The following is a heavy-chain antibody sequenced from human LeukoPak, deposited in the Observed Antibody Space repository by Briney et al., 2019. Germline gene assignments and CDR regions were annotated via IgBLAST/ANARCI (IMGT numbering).Heavy chain of an antibody. CDR2: IKQDGSKK. D-gene: IGHD5-24*01. CDR1: GFPFSSYW. CDR3: TRVGYIDEGIDY. J-gene: IGHJ4*02. Sequence: GGSLRLSCVASGFPFSSYWMTWVRQAPGKGLEWVANIKQDGSKKSYVDSMKGRFTISRDNAKNSLYLQMNSLRAEDTAIYYCTRVGYIDEGIDYWGQGTLVTVSS. V-gene: IGHV3-7*04.